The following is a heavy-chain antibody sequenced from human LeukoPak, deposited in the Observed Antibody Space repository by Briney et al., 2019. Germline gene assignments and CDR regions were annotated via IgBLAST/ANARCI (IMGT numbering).Heavy chain of an antibody. J-gene: IGHJ5*02. CDR3: ARSQGYCSGNSCLQGDWFDP. D-gene: IGHD2-15*01. V-gene: IGHV5-51*01. CDR2: IYPGDSDT. Sequence: GESLKISCTGSGESFTDYWIGWVRQMPGKGLEWMGIIYPGDSDTRYSPSFQGQVTISADKSISTAYLQWSSLKASDTAMYYCARSQGYCSGNSCLQGDWFDPWGQGTLVTVSS. CDR1: GESFTDYW.